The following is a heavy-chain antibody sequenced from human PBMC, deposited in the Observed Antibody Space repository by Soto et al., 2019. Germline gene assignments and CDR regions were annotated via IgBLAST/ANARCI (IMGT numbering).Heavy chain of an antibody. J-gene: IGHJ4*02. CDR2: ITPFNDDR. CDR1: GYAFTMYG. D-gene: IGHD4-17*01. Sequence: QIHLVQSGAEVKKPGASVKVSCKTSGYAFTMYGISWVRQAPGQGLEWMGWITPFNDDRKYAQNFQSRVTMTTDTSTNTAYLELRSLTSDDAAVYYCARTDKGDYVPPLDNWGQGTLVTVSS. V-gene: IGHV1-18*01. CDR3: ARTDKGDYVPPLDN.